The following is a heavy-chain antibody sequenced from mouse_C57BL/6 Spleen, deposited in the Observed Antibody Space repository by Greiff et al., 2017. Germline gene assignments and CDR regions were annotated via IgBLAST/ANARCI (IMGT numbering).Heavy chain of an antibody. Sequence: QVQLQQSGPELVKPGASVKISCKASGYAFSSSWMNWVKQRPGKGLEWIGRIYPGDGDTNYNGKFKGKATLTADKSSSTAYMQLSSLTSEDSAVYFCARERAGSSFDYWGQGTTLTVSS. CDR1: GYAFSSSW. CDR3: ARERAGSSFDY. D-gene: IGHD3-3*01. CDR2: IYPGDGDT. J-gene: IGHJ2*01. V-gene: IGHV1-82*01.